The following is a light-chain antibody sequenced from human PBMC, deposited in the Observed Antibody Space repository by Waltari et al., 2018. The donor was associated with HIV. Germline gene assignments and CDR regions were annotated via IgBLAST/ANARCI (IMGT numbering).Light chain of an antibody. J-gene: IGLJ3*02. CDR2: STS. CDR3: VLYMGSGIWV. Sequence: QTVVTQEPSFSVSPGGTVTLTCGLSSGSVSTTYYPSWYQQTPGQAPRTFIYSTSTRSSGVPDRFSGSIRGNRAALTVTGAQADDESDYYCVLYMGSGIWVFGGGTKLTVL. CDR1: SGSVSTTYY. V-gene: IGLV8-61*01.